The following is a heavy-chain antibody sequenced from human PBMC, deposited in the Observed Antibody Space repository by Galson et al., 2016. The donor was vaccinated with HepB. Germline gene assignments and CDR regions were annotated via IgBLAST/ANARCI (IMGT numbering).Heavy chain of an antibody. CDR3: ARTPLNEHFDH. Sequence: SLRLSCAASGFTFSNYWMSWVRQAPGKGLELVANIKKNGSEKYFVDSVKGRSTISRDNAKTSLYLQMNSLRADDTAIYYCARTPLNEHFDHWGPGALVSVSS. D-gene: IGHD1-1*01. CDR1: GFTFSNYW. V-gene: IGHV3-7*01. J-gene: IGHJ4*02. CDR2: IKKNGSEK.